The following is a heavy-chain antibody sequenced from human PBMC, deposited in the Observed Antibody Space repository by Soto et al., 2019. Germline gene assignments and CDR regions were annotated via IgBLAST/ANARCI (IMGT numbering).Heavy chain of an antibody. D-gene: IGHD6-13*01. V-gene: IGHV3-23*01. CDR2: FRTGGDDGTT. Sequence: PGGSLRLSCAASGFTFSSYSMSWVRQAPGKGLEWVSGFRTGGDDGTTYYADSVKGRFTISRDNSKNTLFLQMNSLRAEDTAIYYCAKDVQQLVNNWFDPWGRGTLVTVSS. CDR1: GFTFSSYS. CDR3: AKDVQQLVNNWFDP. J-gene: IGHJ5*02.